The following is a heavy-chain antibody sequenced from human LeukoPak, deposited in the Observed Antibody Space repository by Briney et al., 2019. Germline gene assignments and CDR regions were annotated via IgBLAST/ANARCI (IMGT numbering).Heavy chain of an antibody. CDR1: GFTFSSYA. D-gene: IGHD2-15*01. V-gene: IGHV3-30-3*01. CDR2: ISYDGSNK. Sequence: GGSLRLSCAASGFTFSSYAMHWVRQAPGKGLEWVAVISYDGSNKYYADSVKGRFTISRDNSKNTLYLQMNSLRAEDTAVYYCAKDIVVVVARSPDYWGQGTLVTVSS. J-gene: IGHJ4*02. CDR3: AKDIVVVVARSPDY.